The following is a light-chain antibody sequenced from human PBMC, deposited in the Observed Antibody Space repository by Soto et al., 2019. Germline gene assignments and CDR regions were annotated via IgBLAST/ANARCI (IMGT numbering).Light chain of an antibody. CDR1: QSVDSAF. Sequence: EIVLTQSPGSPSLSLGERATLSCRASQSVDSAFFAWYQQKPGQPPRLLMYGASRRATGIPDRFSGSGSGTDFTLTISRLEPEDFAVYYCQQYASSLTFGQGTKLEI. V-gene: IGKV3-20*01. J-gene: IGKJ1*01. CDR3: QQYASSLT. CDR2: GAS.